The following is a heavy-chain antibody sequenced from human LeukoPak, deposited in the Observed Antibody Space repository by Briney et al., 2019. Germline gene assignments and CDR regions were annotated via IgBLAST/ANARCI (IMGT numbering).Heavy chain of an antibody. J-gene: IGHJ4*02. CDR3: ATDPNDFWSVQPRFDY. V-gene: IGHV1-18*01. D-gene: IGHD3-3*01. Sequence: GASVKVSCKASGYTFTSYGISWVRQAPGQGLEGRGWISAYNGNTNYAQKLQGRVTITRDTSTSTAYMELRSLRSDDTAVYYCATDPNDFWSVQPRFDYWGQGTLVTVSS. CDR2: ISAYNGNT. CDR1: GYTFTSYG.